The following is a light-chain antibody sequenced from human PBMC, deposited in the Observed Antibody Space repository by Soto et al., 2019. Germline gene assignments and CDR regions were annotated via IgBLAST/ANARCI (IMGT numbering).Light chain of an antibody. J-gene: IGKJ1*01. CDR2: GAS. CDR1: QSVSSN. CDR3: QQYNNWPPMA. V-gene: IGKV3-15*01. Sequence: EIXMTQSPATLSVSPGERATLSCRASQSVSSNLAWYQQKPGQAPRLLIYGASTRATGIPARFSGSGSGTEFTLTISSLQSEDFAVYYCQQYNNWPPMAFGQGTKVEIK.